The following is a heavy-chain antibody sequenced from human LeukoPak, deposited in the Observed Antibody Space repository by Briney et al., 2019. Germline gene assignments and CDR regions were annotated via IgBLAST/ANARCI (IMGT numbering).Heavy chain of an antibody. CDR3: ARVTTGGYYNY. D-gene: IGHD3-22*01. Sequence: SETLPLTCTVSGGSISSGSYYWSWIRQPAGKGLEWIGRTYTSGSTNYNPSLKSRVTISLDTSENHFSLKLSSVTAADTAVYYCARVTTGGYYNYWGQGTLVTVSS. CDR1: GGSISSGSYY. CDR2: TYTSGST. J-gene: IGHJ4*02. V-gene: IGHV4-61*02.